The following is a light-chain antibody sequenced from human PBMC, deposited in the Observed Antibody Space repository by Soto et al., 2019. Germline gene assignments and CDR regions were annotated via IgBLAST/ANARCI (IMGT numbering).Light chain of an antibody. CDR1: SSDIGSYNL. CDR3: CSYAGSSALV. CDR2: DVS. Sequence: QSALTQPASVSGSPGQSITISCTGTSSDIGSYNLVSWYQQDPGKAPKLLIYDVSERPSGVSNRFSGSKSGNTPSLTISGLQVEDEADYYCCSYAGSSALVFGGGTKLTVL. J-gene: IGLJ3*02. V-gene: IGLV2-23*02.